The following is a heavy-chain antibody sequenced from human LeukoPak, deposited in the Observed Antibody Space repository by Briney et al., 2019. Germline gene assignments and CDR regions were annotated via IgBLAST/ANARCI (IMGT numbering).Heavy chain of an antibody. Sequence: PGGALKLSCVASGFTFSDSAIHWVRQSSGKGLEWIGHMDKETNLYATALAASVKGRFTVSRDDSKNTAYLHMNSLKTEDTALYYCTRDSGTYNWFDPWGQGTLVTVSS. D-gene: IGHD1-26*01. J-gene: IGHJ5*01. V-gene: IGHV3-73*01. CDR3: TRDSGTYNWFDP. CDR1: GFTFSDSA. CDR2: MDKETNLYAT.